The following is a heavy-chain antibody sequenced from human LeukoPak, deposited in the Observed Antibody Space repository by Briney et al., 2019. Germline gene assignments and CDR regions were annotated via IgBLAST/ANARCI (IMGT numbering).Heavy chain of an antibody. V-gene: IGHV1-69*05. J-gene: IGHJ4*02. D-gene: IGHD2-2*01. CDR1: GGTFSSYA. Sequence: GASVKVSCKASGGTFSSYAISWVRQAPGQGLEWMGGIITIFGTANYAQKFQGRVTITTDESTSTAYMELSSLRSEDTAVYYCARLGRCSSTSCPDYWGQGTLVTVSS. CDR2: IITIFGTA. CDR3: ARLGRCSSTSCPDY.